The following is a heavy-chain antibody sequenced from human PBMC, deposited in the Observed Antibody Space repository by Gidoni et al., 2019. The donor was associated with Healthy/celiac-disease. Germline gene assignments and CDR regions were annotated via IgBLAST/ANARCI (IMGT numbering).Heavy chain of an antibody. V-gene: IGHV3-66*02. CDR1: GFPVSSNY. J-gene: IGHJ1*01. D-gene: IGHD3-10*01. CDR3: ARDRVTYYARYFQH. CDR2: IYSGGST. Sequence: EVQLVESGGGLVQPGGSLRLSCAASGFPVSSNYMSWVRQAPGKGLEWVSVIYSGGSTYYADSVKGRFTISRDNSKNTLYLQMNSLRAEDTAVYYCARDRVTYYARYFQHWGQGTLVTVSS.